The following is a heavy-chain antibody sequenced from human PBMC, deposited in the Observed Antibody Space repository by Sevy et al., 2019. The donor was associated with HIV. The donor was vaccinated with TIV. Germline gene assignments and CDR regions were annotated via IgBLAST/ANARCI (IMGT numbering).Heavy chain of an antibody. Sequence: GSLRLSCAASGFTFDDYTMHWVRQAPGKGLEWVSLISWDGGSTYYADSVKGRFTISRDNSKNSLYLQMNSLRTEDTALYYCAKDIRYSSGWPPGYFDYWGQGTLVTVSS. CDR3: AKDIRYSSGWPPGYFDY. CDR2: ISWDGGST. D-gene: IGHD6-19*01. J-gene: IGHJ4*02. V-gene: IGHV3-43*01. CDR1: GFTFDDYT.